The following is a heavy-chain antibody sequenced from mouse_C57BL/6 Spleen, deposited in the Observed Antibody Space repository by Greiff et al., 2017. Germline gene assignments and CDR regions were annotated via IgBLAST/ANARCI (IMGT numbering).Heavy chain of an antibody. D-gene: IGHD1-3*01. Sequence: EVMLVESGGGLVKPGGSLKLSCAASGFTFCSYAMSWVRQTPEKRLEWVATISDGGSYTYYPDNVKGRFTISRDNAKNNLYLQMSHLKSEDTAMYYCAREELTYFDYWGQGTTLTVSS. J-gene: IGHJ2*01. CDR1: GFTFCSYA. CDR2: ISDGGSYT. V-gene: IGHV5-4*01. CDR3: AREELTYFDY.